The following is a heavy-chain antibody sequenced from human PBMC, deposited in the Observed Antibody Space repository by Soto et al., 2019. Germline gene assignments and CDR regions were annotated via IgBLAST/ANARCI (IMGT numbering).Heavy chain of an antibody. CDR3: PKGYSYGPNWFDP. CDR2: TYYRSKWYN. D-gene: IGHD5-18*01. J-gene: IGHJ5*02. V-gene: IGHV6-1*01. CDR1: GDSVSSNSAA. Sequence: SQTLSLTCVISGDSVSSNSAAWNWIRQSPSRGLEWLGRTYYRSKWYNDYAVSVKSRITINPDTSKNQFSLQLNSVTPEDTAVYYCPKGYSYGPNWFDPWGQGTLVTVSS.